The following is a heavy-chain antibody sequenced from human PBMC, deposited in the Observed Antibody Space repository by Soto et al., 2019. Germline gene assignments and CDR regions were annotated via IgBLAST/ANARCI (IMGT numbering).Heavy chain of an antibody. Sequence: SETLSLTCAVYGGSFSGYYWSWIRQPPGKGLEWIGEINHSGSTNYNPSLKSRVTISVDTSKNQFSLKLSSVTAADTAVYYCARGNSSSSLVWFAPWGQGTLVTVSS. V-gene: IGHV4-34*01. CDR2: INHSGST. CDR1: GGSFSGYY. CDR3: ARGNSSSSLVWFAP. D-gene: IGHD6-6*01. J-gene: IGHJ5*02.